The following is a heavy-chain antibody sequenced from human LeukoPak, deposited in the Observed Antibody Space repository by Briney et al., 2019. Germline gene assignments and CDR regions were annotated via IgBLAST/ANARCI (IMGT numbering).Heavy chain of an antibody. CDR1: GDSLSSGYYY. Sequence: SETLSLTCTVSGDSLSSGYYYWSWIRQPPGKGLEWIGYIYYNGDTYYNPSLKSRVTISVDTSKNQFSLKLSSVTAADTAVYYCARVPYYYYGMDVWGQGTTVTVSS. V-gene: IGHV4-30-2*01. CDR3: ARVPYYYYGMDV. CDR2: IYYNGDT. J-gene: IGHJ6*02.